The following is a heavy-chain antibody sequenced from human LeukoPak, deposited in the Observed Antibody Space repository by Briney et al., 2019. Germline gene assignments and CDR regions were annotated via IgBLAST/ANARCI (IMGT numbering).Heavy chain of an antibody. Sequence: SETLSLTCTVSGGSISGYYWSWIRQPAGEGLECIGRIDPSGGTIYKPSFKSRATMSVDTSKNHFSLKLTSVTAADTAVYYCARAPSGWSGGNSNGPFDIWGQGTMVTVSS. V-gene: IGHV4-4*07. J-gene: IGHJ3*02. D-gene: IGHD4-23*01. CDR3: ARAPSGWSGGNSNGPFDI. CDR1: GGSISGYY. CDR2: IDPSGGT.